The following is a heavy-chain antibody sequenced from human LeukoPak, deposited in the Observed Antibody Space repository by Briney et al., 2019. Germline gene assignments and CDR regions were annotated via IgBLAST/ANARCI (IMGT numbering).Heavy chain of an antibody. CDR1: GFTFSRYW. J-gene: IGHJ6*03. D-gene: IGHD2-8*02. CDR3: ASRYCTGVNCFAASYMCMDV. CDR2: IKQDGSEK. V-gene: IGHV3-7*01. Sequence: AGGSLRLSCAASGFTFSRYWMTWFRQAPGKGLEWVANIKQDGSEKYYVDSMKGRFTISRDNADRSLYLQMTSLRVEDTAVYFCASRYCTGVNCFAASYMCMDVWGKGTTVTVSS.